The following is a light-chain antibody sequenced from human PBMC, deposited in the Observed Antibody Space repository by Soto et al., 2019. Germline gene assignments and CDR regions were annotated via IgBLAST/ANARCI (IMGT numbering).Light chain of an antibody. J-gene: IGLJ3*02. Sequence: QLVLTQPPSASGTPGQRVTISSSGSNSNIGTNAVNWYQQIPGTAPKLLIYNNNQRPSGVPDRFSGSKSGTSASLAISGLQSEDEADYPCATWDDTLRTWVFGGGTKVTVL. CDR1: NSNIGTNA. V-gene: IGLV1-44*01. CDR2: NNN. CDR3: ATWDDTLRTWV.